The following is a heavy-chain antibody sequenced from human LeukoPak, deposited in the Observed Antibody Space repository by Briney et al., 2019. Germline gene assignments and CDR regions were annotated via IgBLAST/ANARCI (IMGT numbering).Heavy chain of an antibody. CDR2: INPNSGGT. Sequence: GASVKVSCKASGYTFTGYYMHWVRPAPGQGLEWMGWINPNSGGTNYAQKFQGWVTMTRDTSISTAYMELSRLRSDDTAVYYCARARDAVVVPARRYYFDYWGQGTLVTVSS. V-gene: IGHV1-2*04. D-gene: IGHD2-2*01. CDR3: ARARDAVVVPARRYYFDY. J-gene: IGHJ4*02. CDR1: GYTFTGYY.